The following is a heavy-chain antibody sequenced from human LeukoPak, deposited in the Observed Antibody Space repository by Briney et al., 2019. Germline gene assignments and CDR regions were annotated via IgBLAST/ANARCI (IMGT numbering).Heavy chain of an antibody. CDR3: ARLGGSSWYYFDY. J-gene: IGHJ4*02. CDR2: IYYSGST. CDR1: GGSISSYY. Sequence: SETLSLTCTVSGGSISSYYWSWIRQPPGKGLEWIGYIYYSGSTNYNPSLKSRVTISVDTSKNQFSLKLSSVTAADTAVYYCARLGGSSWYYFDYWGQGTLVTVSS. V-gene: IGHV4-59*08. D-gene: IGHD6-13*01.